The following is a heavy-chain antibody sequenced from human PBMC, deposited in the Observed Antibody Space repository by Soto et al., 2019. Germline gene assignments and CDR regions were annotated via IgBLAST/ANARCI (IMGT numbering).Heavy chain of an antibody. D-gene: IGHD3-10*01. Sequence: QVQLVQSGAEVKKPGASVKVSCKASGYTFTNYAMHWVRQAPGQRLEWMGWINAAIGNTKYSQKFQGSVTITRDTSANTDDMELSSLSSEDTAVYYCARRNVYGAGSYSFDYWGQGPLVTVSS. J-gene: IGHJ4*02. V-gene: IGHV1-3*01. CDR2: INAAIGNT. CDR3: ARRNVYGAGSYSFDY. CDR1: GYTFTNYA.